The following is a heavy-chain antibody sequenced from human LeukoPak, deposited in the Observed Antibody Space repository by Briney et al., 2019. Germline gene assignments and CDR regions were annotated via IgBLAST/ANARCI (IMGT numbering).Heavy chain of an antibody. D-gene: IGHD3-10*01. J-gene: IGHJ5*02. Sequence: PSETLSLTCTVSGVSISSYSWSWIRQPPGKGLEWVGYIYYSGSPNYNPSLKTRVTISVDTSKNQFSLKLSSVSAADTAVYCCSRDRAQTGDSWFDPWGQGALVTVSS. CDR1: GVSISSYS. CDR3: SRDRAQTGDSWFDP. V-gene: IGHV4-59*01. CDR2: IYYSGSP.